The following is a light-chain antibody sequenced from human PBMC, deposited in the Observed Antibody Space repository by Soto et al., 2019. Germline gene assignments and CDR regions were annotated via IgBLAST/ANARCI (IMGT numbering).Light chain of an antibody. V-gene: IGLV1-44*01. CDR2: LND. CDR1: SSNLRSDT. CDR3: AAGDDSLNGVG. Sequence: QSVLPQPPSASGTPGQRVTVSCSGSSSNLRSDTVHWYQQLPGTAPKLLIYLNDQRPSGVPDRFSGAKSGTSASLAISGLQSEDEADYYCAAGDDSLNGVGFGGGTKVTVL. J-gene: IGLJ2*01.